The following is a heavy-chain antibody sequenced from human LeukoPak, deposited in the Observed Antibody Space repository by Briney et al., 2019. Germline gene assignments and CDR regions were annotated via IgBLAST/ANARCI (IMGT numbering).Heavy chain of an antibody. Sequence: SETLSLTCTVSGGSISSYYWSWIRQPPGKGLEWIGYIYYSGSTNYNPSLKSRVTISVDTSKNQFSLKLSSVIAADTAVYYCARSLYDSSGYYYGDAFDIWGQGTMVTVSS. D-gene: IGHD3-22*01. CDR2: IYYSGST. J-gene: IGHJ3*02. CDR1: GGSISSYY. CDR3: ARSLYDSSGYYYGDAFDI. V-gene: IGHV4-59*01.